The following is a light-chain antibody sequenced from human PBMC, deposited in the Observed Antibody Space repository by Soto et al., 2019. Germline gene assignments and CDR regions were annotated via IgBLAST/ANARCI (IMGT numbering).Light chain of an antibody. V-gene: IGLV2-14*03. Sequence: QSVLTQPASVSGSPGQSIAISCTGTSSDVGAFNYVSCYQQHPGKAPKFMIFDVSSRPSGVSDRFSGSKSGNTASLTISGRSTEDEADYYCASYTTSSTYVFGTGTKLTVL. J-gene: IGLJ1*01. CDR1: SSDVGAFNY. CDR3: ASYTTSSTYV. CDR2: DVS.